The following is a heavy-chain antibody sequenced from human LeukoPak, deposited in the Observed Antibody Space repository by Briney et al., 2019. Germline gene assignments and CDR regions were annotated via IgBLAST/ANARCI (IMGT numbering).Heavy chain of an antibody. D-gene: IGHD5-18*01. CDR1: GDSIGSYY. Sequence: SETLSLTCTVSGDSIGSYYWSWIRQPPGKGLEYIGYIYNSAYTKYNPSLKSRVTISVDTSKNQFSLKLSSVTAADTAVYYCARRAPYSYEWSTLDYWGQGTLVTVSS. J-gene: IGHJ4*02. V-gene: IGHV4-59*08. CDR2: IYNSAYT. CDR3: ARRAPYSYEWSTLDY.